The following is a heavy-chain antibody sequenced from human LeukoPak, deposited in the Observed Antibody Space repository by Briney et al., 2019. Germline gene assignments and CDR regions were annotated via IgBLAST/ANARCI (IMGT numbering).Heavy chain of an antibody. D-gene: IGHD3-3*01. CDR1: GGTFSSYA. CDR2: IIPIFGTA. J-gene: IGHJ4*02. Sequence: SVKVSCKASGGTFSSYAISWVRQAPRQGLEWMGGIIPIFGTANYAQKFQGRVTITADESTSTAYMELSSLRSEDTAVYYCARRGGITIFGVAPNYWGQGTLVTVSS. V-gene: IGHV1-69*13. CDR3: ARRGGITIFGVAPNY.